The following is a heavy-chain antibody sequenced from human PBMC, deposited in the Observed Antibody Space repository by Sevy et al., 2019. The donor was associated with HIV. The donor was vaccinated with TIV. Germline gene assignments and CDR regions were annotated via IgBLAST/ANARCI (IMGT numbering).Heavy chain of an antibody. V-gene: IGHV3-30-3*01. CDR2: ISYDGSNK. CDR3: ARNLDIVLMLFAIERGPYYYGMDV. D-gene: IGHD2-8*01. CDR1: GFTFSSYA. Sequence: GGSLRLSCAASGFTFSSYAMHWVRQAPGKGLEWVAVISYDGSNKYYADSVKGRFTISRDNSKNTLYLQMNSLRAEDTAVYYCARNLDIVLMLFAIERGPYYYGMDVWGQVTTVTVSS. J-gene: IGHJ6*02.